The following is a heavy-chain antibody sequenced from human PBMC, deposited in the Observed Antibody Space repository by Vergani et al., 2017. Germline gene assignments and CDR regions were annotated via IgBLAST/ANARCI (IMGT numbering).Heavy chain of an antibody. V-gene: IGHV1-69-2*01. CDR1: GYTFTDYY. J-gene: IGHJ6*02. CDR2: VDPEDGET. Sequence: EVQLVQSGAEVKKPGATVKISCKVSGYTFTDYYMHWVQQAPGKGLEWMGLVDPEDGETIYAEKFQGRVTITADTSTDTAYMELSSLRSEDTAVYYCATAAGRLLNPLRLYGMDVWGQGTTVTVSS. D-gene: IGHD6-13*01. CDR3: ATAAGRLLNPLRLYGMDV.